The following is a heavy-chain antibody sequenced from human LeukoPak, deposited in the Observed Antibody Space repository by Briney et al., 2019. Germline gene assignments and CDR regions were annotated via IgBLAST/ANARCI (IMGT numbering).Heavy chain of an antibody. D-gene: IGHD5-18*01. Sequence: GESLKISCKASGYRFTSYWIGWVRQMPGKGLEWMGIIDPSDSETRYTPSFQGHVTISVDKSLTTAYLQWDSLKASDTGTYYCARQTAMGRSGDYWGQGTLVTVSS. CDR1: GYRFTSYW. CDR2: IDPSDSET. V-gene: IGHV5-51*01. CDR3: ARQTAMGRSGDY. J-gene: IGHJ4*02.